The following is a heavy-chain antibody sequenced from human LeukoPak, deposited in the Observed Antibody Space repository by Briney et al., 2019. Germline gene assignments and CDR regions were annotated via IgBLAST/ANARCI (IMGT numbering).Heavy chain of an antibody. D-gene: IGHD5-24*01. J-gene: IGHJ4*02. CDR2: ISSSSSTI. CDR3: ARGPRRDGFAH. V-gene: IGHV3-48*04. CDR1: GFTFSSYS. Sequence: GGSQRLSCAASGFTFSSYSMNWVRQAPGKGLEWVSYISSSSSTIYYADSVKGRFTISRDNAKNSLYLQMNSLRAEDTAVYYCARGPRRDGFAHWGQGTLVTVSS.